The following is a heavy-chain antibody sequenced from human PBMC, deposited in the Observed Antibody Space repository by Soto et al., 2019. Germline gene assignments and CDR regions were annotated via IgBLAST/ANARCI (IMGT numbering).Heavy chain of an antibody. CDR1: GGSINSGGYY. Sequence: SETLSLTCTVSGGSINSGGYYWSWIRQHPGKGLEWIGYINYSGSTNYNPSLKSRVIISRDTSKNHFSLRLTSVTAADTAVYYCARDLWVEPELYYYGMDVWGQGTTVTVSS. V-gene: IGHV4-31*03. CDR2: INYSGST. D-gene: IGHD1-1*01. CDR3: ARDLWVEPELYYYGMDV. J-gene: IGHJ6*02.